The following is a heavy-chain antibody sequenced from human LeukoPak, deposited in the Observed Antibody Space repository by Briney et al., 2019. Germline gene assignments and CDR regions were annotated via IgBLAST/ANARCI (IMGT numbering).Heavy chain of an antibody. CDR3: ARGPRGRLGESPRRFWFDP. CDR2: INHSGST. V-gene: IGHV4-34*01. CDR1: GGSFSGYY. Sequence: SETLSLTCAVYGGSFSGYYWSWIRQPPGKGLEWIGEINHSGSTNYNPSLKSRVTISVDTSKNQFSLKLSSVTAADTAVYYCARGPRGRLGESPRRFWFDPWGQGTLVTVSS. J-gene: IGHJ5*02. D-gene: IGHD3-16*01.